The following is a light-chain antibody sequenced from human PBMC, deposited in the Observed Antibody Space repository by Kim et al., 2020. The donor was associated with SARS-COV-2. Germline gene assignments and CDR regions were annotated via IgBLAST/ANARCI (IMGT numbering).Light chain of an antibody. CDR2: VNSDGSN. CDR3: QTGGAGIRGV. CDR1: REHSSDA. J-gene: IGLJ3*02. V-gene: IGLV4-69*01. Sequence: SVKLTSPLTREHSSDAVAWHQMQQGEGPRSLMRVNSDGSNIQGDGVSERFSGSSSGAERYLPISSLQSEDEADYYWQTGGAGIRGVFGGGTKL.